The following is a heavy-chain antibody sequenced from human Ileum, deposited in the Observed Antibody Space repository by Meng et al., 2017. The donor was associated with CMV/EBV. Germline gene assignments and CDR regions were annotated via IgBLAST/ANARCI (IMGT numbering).Heavy chain of an antibody. D-gene: IGHD6-19*01. V-gene: IGHV3-74*01. CDR1: AFTFSDYW. J-gene: IGHJ4*02. CDR2: INTDGTIT. Sequence: VEAGGGVVQPGGSPRLPCAASAFTFSDYWMNWVRQVPGEGLVWVSRINTDGTITSYADSVKGRFTISRDTSKNTLYLQMDSLREEDTAVYYCGKSSGWLADSWGQGTLVTVSS. CDR3: GKSSGWLADS.